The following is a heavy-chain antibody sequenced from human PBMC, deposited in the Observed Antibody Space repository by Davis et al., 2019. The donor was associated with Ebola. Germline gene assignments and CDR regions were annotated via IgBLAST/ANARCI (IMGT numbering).Heavy chain of an antibody. D-gene: IGHD5-18*01. V-gene: IGHV6-1*01. J-gene: IGHJ6*04. CDR1: GNSVSLNSAG. CDR3: ARGWLRAGMDV. CDR2: TYYDSKWNN. Sequence: HSQTLSLTCGISGNSVSLNSAGWNWIRQSPSRGLEWLGRTYYDSKWNNDYALSVKSRITINPDTSKNQFSLQLNSVTPEDTALYYCARGWLRAGMDVWGEGTTVTVSS.